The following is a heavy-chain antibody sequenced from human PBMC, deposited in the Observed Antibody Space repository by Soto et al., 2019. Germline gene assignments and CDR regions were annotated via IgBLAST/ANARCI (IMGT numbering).Heavy chain of an antibody. V-gene: IGHV1-2*02. J-gene: IGHJ6*02. CDR3: AKELQRGLDV. Sequence: QVQLVQSGAEVKQPGASVKVSCKASGYTFSVYHLHWVRQAPGQGLEWMGWVYPSSGGTSYAQRFEGRVTMTRDTSINTAYMESSRLTSDDTAVYYCAKELQRGLDVWGQGTTVIVSS. D-gene: IGHD1-7*01. CDR2: VYPSSGGT. CDR1: GYTFSVYH.